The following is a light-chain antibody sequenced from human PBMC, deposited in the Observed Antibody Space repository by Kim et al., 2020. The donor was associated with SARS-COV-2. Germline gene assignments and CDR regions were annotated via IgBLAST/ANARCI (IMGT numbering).Light chain of an antibody. Sequence: DIQLTQSPSFLSASLGDRVTITCRASQVISSFLAWFQQKPGKAPEHLIYAASTLQSGVPSRFSGSGSGTEYSLTITGLQPEDFATYFCQQFQSYPYTFGQGTKLEI. J-gene: IGKJ2*01. V-gene: IGKV1-9*01. CDR2: AAS. CDR1: QVISSF. CDR3: QQFQSYPYT.